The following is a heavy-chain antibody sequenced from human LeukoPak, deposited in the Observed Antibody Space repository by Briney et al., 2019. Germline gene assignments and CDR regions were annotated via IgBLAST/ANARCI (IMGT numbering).Heavy chain of an antibody. CDR3: AKGNWNYGYYFDY. CDR1: GFTFSSYA. D-gene: IGHD1-7*01. CDR2: ISGSGGST. J-gene: IGHJ4*02. V-gene: IGHV3-23*01. Sequence: GGSLRLSCAASGFTFSSYAMSWVRQAPGKGLEWVSVISGSGGSTYYADSVKGRFTISRDNSKNTLYLQMNSLRAEDTAVYYCAKGNWNYGYYFDYWGQGTLVTVSS.